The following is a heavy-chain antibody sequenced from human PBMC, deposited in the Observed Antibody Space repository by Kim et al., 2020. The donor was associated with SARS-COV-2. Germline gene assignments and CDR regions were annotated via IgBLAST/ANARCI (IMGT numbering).Heavy chain of an antibody. Sequence: GGSLRLSCATSGFTFSAYDMNWVRQAPGKGLEWLSFITKSSTTIYYADSVEGRFTISRDNAKNSLFLQMNSLRDEDTALDYCVRDRMGGAFDMWGQGTRVTVSS. J-gene: IGHJ3*02. CDR3: VRDRMGGAFDM. D-gene: IGHD3-16*01. CDR1: GFTFSAYD. CDR2: ITKSSTTI. V-gene: IGHV3-48*02.